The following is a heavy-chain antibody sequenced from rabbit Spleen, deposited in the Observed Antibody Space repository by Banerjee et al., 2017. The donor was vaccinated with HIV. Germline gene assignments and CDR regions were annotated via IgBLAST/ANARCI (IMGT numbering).Heavy chain of an antibody. D-gene: IGHD4-2*01. Sequence: QSLEESGGDLVKPGASLTLTCTASGLDFSSSYWICWVRQAPGKGLEWIACIDVTSSGSTYYASWAKGRFTISRTSSTTVALQMTSLTAADTATYFCAREPAGREDFNLWGPGTLVTVS. CDR2: IDVTSSGST. V-gene: IGHV1S40*01. J-gene: IGHJ4*01. CDR3: AREPAGREDFNL. CDR1: GLDFSSSYW.